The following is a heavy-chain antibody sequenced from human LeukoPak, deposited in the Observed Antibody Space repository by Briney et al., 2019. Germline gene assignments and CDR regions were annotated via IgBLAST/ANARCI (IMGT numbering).Heavy chain of an antibody. J-gene: IGHJ3*02. CDR2: ISYDGSNK. CDR1: GFTFSSYA. V-gene: IGHV3-30*04. Sequence: GRSLRLSCAASGFTFSSYAMHWVRQAPGKGLEWVAVISYDGSNKYYADSVKGRFTISRDNSKNTLYLQMNSLRAEDTAVYYCAKEYCSGGSCYSWDAFDIWGQGTMVTVSS. CDR3: AKEYCSGGSCYSWDAFDI. D-gene: IGHD2-15*01.